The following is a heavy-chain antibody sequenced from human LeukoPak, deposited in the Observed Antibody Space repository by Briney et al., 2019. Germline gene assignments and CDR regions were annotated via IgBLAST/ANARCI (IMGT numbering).Heavy chain of an antibody. V-gene: IGHV4-59*01. CDR2: IYYSGST. D-gene: IGHD5-18*01. CDR3: ARVQLWPRTFDY. Sequence: SETLSLTCTVSGGSISSYYWSWIRQPPGKGLEWIGYIYYSGSTNYNPSLKSRVTILVDTSKNQFSLKLSSVTAADTAVYYCARVQLWPRTFDYWGQGTLVTVSS. CDR1: GGSISSYY. J-gene: IGHJ4*02.